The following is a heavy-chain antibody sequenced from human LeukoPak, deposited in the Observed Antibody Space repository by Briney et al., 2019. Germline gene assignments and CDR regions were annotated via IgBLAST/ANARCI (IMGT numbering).Heavy chain of an antibody. Sequence: GGSLTLSCAASGFTFSDSNMNWVRQAPGKGLEWVSAISGSGGSTYYADSVKGRFTISRDNSKNTLYLQMNSLRADDTAVYYCASSSIVGATMNYWGQGTLVTVSS. CDR1: GFTFSDSN. D-gene: IGHD1-26*01. CDR2: ISGSGGST. J-gene: IGHJ4*02. CDR3: ASSSIVGATMNY. V-gene: IGHV3-23*01.